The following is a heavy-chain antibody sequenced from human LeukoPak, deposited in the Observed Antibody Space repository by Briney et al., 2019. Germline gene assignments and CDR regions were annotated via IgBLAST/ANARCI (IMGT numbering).Heavy chain of an antibody. CDR1: GYTFTSYG. D-gene: IGHD6-13*01. CDR2: ISAYNGNT. V-gene: IGHV1-18*01. J-gene: IGHJ5*02. CDR3: ARDRGSSSWQPWSWFDP. Sequence: ASVKVSCKASGYTFTSYGISWVRQAPGQGLEWMGWISAYNGNTNYAQKLQGRVTMTTDTSTSTAYMELRSLRSDDTAVYYCARDRGSSSWQPWSWFDPWGQGTLVTVSS.